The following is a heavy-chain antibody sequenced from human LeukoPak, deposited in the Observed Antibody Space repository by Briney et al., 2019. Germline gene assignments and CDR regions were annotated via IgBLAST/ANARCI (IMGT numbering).Heavy chain of an antibody. D-gene: IGHD3-22*01. CDR3: EKEHYYASTAYLDY. Sequence: GGSLRLSCAASGFTFDDYAMHWVRHAPGKGLEWVSGICWNGGSIGYADSVKGRFTISRDNAKNSLYLQMNSLRAEDTALYYCEKEHYYASTAYLDYWGQGTLLTVSS. J-gene: IGHJ4*02. V-gene: IGHV3-9*01. CDR1: GFTFDDYA. CDR2: ICWNGGSI.